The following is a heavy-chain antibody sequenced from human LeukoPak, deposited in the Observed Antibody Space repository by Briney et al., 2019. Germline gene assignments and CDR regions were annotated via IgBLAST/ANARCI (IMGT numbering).Heavy chain of an antibody. CDR1: GYTFTGYY. CDR2: INPNSGGT. V-gene: IGHV1-2*02. CDR3: AREVESNTTRITIFGVVIIVSWFDP. D-gene: IGHD3-3*01. J-gene: IGHJ5*02. Sequence: ASVKVSCKASGYTFTGYYMHWVRQAPGQGLEWMGWINPNSGGTNYAQKFQGRVTMTRDTSISTAYMELSRLRSDDTAVYYCAREVESNTTRITIFGVVIIVSWFDPWGRGTLVTVSS.